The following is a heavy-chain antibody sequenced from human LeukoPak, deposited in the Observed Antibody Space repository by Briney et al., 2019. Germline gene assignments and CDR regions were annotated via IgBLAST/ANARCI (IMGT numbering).Heavy chain of an antibody. V-gene: IGHV1-8*01. Sequence: ASVKVSCKAPGYTFTSYDINWVRQATGQGLEWMGWMNPNSGNTGYAQKFQGRVTMTRNTSISTAYMELSSLRSEDTAVYYCARRNLMITFGGVIADDYWGQGTLVTVSS. J-gene: IGHJ4*02. D-gene: IGHD3-16*02. CDR2: MNPNSGNT. CDR1: GYTFTSYD. CDR3: ARRNLMITFGGVIADDY.